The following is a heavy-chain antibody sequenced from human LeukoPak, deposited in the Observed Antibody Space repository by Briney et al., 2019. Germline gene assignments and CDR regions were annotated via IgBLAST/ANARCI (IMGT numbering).Heavy chain of an antibody. J-gene: IGHJ4*02. D-gene: IGHD5-18*01. CDR1: GFTFSSYW. CDR2: IKQDGSEK. Sequence: GGSLRLSCAASGFTFSSYWMSWVRQAPGKGLEWVANIKQDGSEKYYVDSAKGRFTISRDNAKNSLYLQMNSLRAEDRAVYYCARESLPWIQDYWGQGTLVTVSS. V-gene: IGHV3-7*05. CDR3: ARESLPWIQDY.